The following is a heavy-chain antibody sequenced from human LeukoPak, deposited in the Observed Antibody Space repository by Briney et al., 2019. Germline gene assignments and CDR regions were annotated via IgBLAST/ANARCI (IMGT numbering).Heavy chain of an antibody. CDR2: LIYIFGTA. Sequence: SVKVSRKASLAIVSRYAISWVRQAAGHGLEWMGWLIYIFGTANYAQKFHGRVTITTDESTSTAYMELSSLRSEDTAVYYCAREGYCTNGVCLGEFFDLWGRGTLVTVSS. D-gene: IGHD2-8*01. CDR1: LAIVSRYA. V-gene: IGHV1-69*05. J-gene: IGHJ2*01. CDR3: AREGYCTNGVCLGEFFDL.